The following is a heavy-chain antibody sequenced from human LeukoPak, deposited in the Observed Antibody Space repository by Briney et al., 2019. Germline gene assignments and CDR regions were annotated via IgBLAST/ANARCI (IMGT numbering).Heavy chain of an antibody. CDR2: IRSKAYGGTT. D-gene: IGHD2-2*03. Sequence: GGSLRLSCTASGFTFGDYAMSCFRQAPGKGLEWVGFIRSKAYGGTTEYAASVKGRFTISRDDSKSIAYLQMNSLKTEDTAVYYCTRDRGTVDIGDLYYFDYWGQGTLVTVSS. CDR3: TRDRGTVDIGDLYYFDY. V-gene: IGHV3-49*03. CDR1: GFTFGDYA. J-gene: IGHJ4*02.